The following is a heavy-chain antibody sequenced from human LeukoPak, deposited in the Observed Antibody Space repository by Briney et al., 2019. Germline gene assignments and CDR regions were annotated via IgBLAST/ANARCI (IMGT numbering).Heavy chain of an antibody. CDR1: GFTFSGYA. Sequence: GGSLRLSCAASGFTFSGYAMHWVRQASGKGLEWVAAISYGATNEYYADSVKGRFTISRDNSKNTLYLLMDSLRAEDTALYYCARDRDYYGSGSYTPDYWGQGTLVTVSS. V-gene: IGHV3-30-3*01. J-gene: IGHJ4*02. D-gene: IGHD3-10*01. CDR2: ISYGATNE. CDR3: ARDRDYYGSGSYTPDY.